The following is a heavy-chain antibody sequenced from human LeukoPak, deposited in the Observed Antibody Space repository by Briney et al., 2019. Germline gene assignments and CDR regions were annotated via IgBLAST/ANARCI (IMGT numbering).Heavy chain of an antibody. Sequence: GASVKVSCKASGYTFTSYGISWVRQAPGQGLEWMGWISAYNGNTNYAQKLQGRVTMTTDTSTSTAYMELRSLRSDDTAVYYCARDPKTDFWSGYLDPYYYYYYMDVWGKGTTVTVSS. J-gene: IGHJ6*03. V-gene: IGHV1-18*01. D-gene: IGHD3-3*01. CDR3: ARDPKTDFWSGYLDPYYYYYYMDV. CDR2: ISAYNGNT. CDR1: GYTFTSYG.